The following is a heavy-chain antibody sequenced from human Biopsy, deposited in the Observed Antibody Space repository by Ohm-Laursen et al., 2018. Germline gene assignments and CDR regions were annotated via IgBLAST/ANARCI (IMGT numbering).Heavy chain of an antibody. CDR3: GRREVVITHDAFDT. CDR2: DYYSGST. Sequence: SETLSLTCTVSGGSISSYYWTWIRQPPGKGLEWIGDDYYSGSTNRNPSLKSRVTILVDTSKNQFSLKLNSVTAADTAVYYCGRREVVITHDAFDTWGQGTMVTVSS. V-gene: IGHV4-59*08. CDR1: GGSISSYY. D-gene: IGHD3-22*01. J-gene: IGHJ3*02.